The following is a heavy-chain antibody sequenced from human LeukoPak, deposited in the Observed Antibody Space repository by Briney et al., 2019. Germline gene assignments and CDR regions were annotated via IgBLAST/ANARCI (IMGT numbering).Heavy chain of an antibody. Sequence: GGSLRLSCAASGFSFSDYYMSWIRQSPEKGLEWISYISASGDTIYYVDSVKGRFTISRDNAKNSLYLQMNSLRAEDTAVYYCARSTVAGVWAWGQGTLVTVSS. J-gene: IGHJ5*02. CDR1: GFSFSDYY. CDR2: ISASGDTI. V-gene: IGHV3-11*01. CDR3: ARSTVAGVWA. D-gene: IGHD6-19*01.